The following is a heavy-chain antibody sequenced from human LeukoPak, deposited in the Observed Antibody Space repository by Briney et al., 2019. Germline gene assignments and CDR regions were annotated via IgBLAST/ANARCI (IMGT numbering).Heavy chain of an antibody. V-gene: IGHV1-69*13. CDR1: GGTFSSYA. D-gene: IGHD5-18*01. Sequence: SVKLSCKASGGTFSSYAISWVRQAPGQGLEWMGGIIPIFGTANYAQKLQGRVTITAHESKTTAYMQLSSPRCEAPAVYYCARVLRVDTARVEEYYFDYWGQGTLVTVSS. CDR3: ARVLRVDTARVEEYYFDY. J-gene: IGHJ4*02. CDR2: IIPIFGTA.